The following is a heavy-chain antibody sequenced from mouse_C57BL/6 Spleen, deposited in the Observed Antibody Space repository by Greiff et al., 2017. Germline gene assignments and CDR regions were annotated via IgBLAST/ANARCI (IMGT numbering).Heavy chain of an antibody. Sequence: EVQLVESGGDLVKPGGSLKLSCAASGFTFSSYGMSWVRQTPDKRLEWVATISSGGSYTYYPDSVKGRFTISRDNAKNTLYLQMSSLKSEDTAMYYCARLDGSRGGLYAMDYWGQGTSVTVSS. CDR3: ARLDGSRGGLYAMDY. CDR1: GFTFSSYG. D-gene: IGHD1-1*01. CDR2: ISSGGSYT. J-gene: IGHJ4*01. V-gene: IGHV5-6*01.